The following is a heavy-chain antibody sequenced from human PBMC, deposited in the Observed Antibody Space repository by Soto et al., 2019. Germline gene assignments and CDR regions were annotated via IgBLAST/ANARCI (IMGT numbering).Heavy chain of an antibody. CDR3: ARGKGFICSNCYYDYHFDY. D-gene: IGHD3-16*01. V-gene: IGHV3-64*02. J-gene: IGHJ4*01. CDR1: GFTFSSYS. Sequence: GGSLRISCAASGFTFSSYSMHWVRQAPGKGMEHVSSISLDGTNTYYGDSVKGRFTISRDNSKNTVYLQMGSLRAEDTAVYYCARGKGFICSNCYYDYHFDYRGERAPVTVSA. CDR2: ISLDGTNT.